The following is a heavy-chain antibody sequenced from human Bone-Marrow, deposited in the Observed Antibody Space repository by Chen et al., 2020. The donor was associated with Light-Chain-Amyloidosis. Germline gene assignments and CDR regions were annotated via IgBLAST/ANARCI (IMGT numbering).Heavy chain of an antibody. CDR2: IYPDDSDA. J-gene: IGHJ4*02. CDR1: GYTFPNYW. D-gene: IGHD5-12*01. V-gene: IGHV5-51*01. CDR3: AGRRDGYNFDY. Sequence: EVQLEQSGPEVKKPGESLKISCKGSGYTFPNYWIGWVRQMPGNGLEWMGVIYPDDSDASYSPSFEGQVTFSAEKSITTAYLQWRSLKASDTAMYYCAGRRDGYNFDYWGQGTLVTVSS.